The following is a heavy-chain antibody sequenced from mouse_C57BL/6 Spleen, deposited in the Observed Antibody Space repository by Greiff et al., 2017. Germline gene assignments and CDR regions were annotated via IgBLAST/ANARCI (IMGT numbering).Heavy chain of an antibody. Sequence: VQLKQSGPELVKPGASVKISCKASGYSFTGYYMNWVKQSPEKSLEWIGEINPSTGGTTYNQKFKAKATLTVDKSSSTAYMQLKSLTSEDSAVYYCARTTVVALYYAMDYWGQGTSVTVSS. J-gene: IGHJ4*01. CDR2: INPSTGGT. V-gene: IGHV1-42*01. D-gene: IGHD1-1*01. CDR3: ARTTVVALYYAMDY. CDR1: GYSFTGYY.